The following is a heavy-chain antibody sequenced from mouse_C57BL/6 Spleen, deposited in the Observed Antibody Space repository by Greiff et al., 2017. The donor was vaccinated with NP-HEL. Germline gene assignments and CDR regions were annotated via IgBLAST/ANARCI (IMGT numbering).Heavy chain of an antibody. CDR3: ARGGKDYDYDGGFAY. Sequence: VQLQQSGAELVKPGASVKISCKASGYAFSSYWMNWVKQRPGKGLEWIGQIYPGDGDTNYNGKFKGKATLTADKSSSTAYMQLSSLTSEDSAVYFCARGGKDYDYDGGFAYWGQGTLVTVSA. V-gene: IGHV1-80*01. J-gene: IGHJ3*01. D-gene: IGHD2-4*01. CDR2: IYPGDGDT. CDR1: GYAFSSYW.